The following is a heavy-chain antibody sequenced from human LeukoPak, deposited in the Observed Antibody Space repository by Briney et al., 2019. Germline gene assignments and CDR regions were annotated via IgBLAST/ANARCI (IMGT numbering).Heavy chain of an antibody. J-gene: IGHJ6*03. D-gene: IGHD6-6*01. V-gene: IGHV1-2*02. Sequence: GASVKVSCKASGYTFTAYYMYWVRQAPGQGLEWMGWINPNSGGTNYAQKFHGRVTMPRDTSMSTAYMELSRLRSDDTAVYYCAKTTRQLVRTDFYYYMDVWGKGTTVTVSS. CDR1: GYTFTAYY. CDR2: INPNSGGT. CDR3: AKTTRQLVRTDFYYYMDV.